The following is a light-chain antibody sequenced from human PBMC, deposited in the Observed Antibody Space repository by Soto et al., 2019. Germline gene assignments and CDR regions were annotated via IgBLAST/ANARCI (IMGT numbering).Light chain of an antibody. CDR2: DAS. V-gene: IGKV3-11*01. J-gene: IGKJ1*01. CDR1: QGISNY. CDR3: QQRSSWPLT. Sequence: TQSPSSLSASVGDRVTITGRASQGISNYLAWYQQKPGQAPRLLIYDASNRATGIPARFSGSGSGTDFTLTISSLEPEDFAVYYCQQRSSWPLTFGQGTKVEIK.